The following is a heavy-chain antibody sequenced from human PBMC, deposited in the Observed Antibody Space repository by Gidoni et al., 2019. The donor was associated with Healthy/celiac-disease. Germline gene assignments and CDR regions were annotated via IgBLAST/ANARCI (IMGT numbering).Heavy chain of an antibody. CDR3: ARDGYGDYGPLFDY. CDR2: IYSGGST. Sequence: QLVAAGGTLIQPGGSLRLSCPASRFTVSSNYMRWVRQAPGKGLAWVSVIYSGGSTYYADSVKGRCTISRDNSKTTLYRQMNSLRAEDTAVYYCARDGYGDYGPLFDYWGQGTLVTVSS. J-gene: IGHJ4*02. D-gene: IGHD4-17*01. CDR1: RFTVSSNY. V-gene: IGHV3-53*01.